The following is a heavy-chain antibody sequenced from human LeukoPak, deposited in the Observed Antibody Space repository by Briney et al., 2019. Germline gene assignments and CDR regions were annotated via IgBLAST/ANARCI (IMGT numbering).Heavy chain of an antibody. CDR1: GYTFTGYY. V-gene: IGHV1-2*02. D-gene: IGHD5-12*01. Sequence: ASVKVSCKASGYTFTGYYMHWVRQAPGQGLEWMGWINPNSGGTNYAQKFQGRVTMTEDTSTDTAYMELSSLRSEDTAVYYCATGFGIVATIGHYWGQGTLVTVSS. CDR3: ATGFGIVATIGHY. CDR2: INPNSGGT. J-gene: IGHJ4*02.